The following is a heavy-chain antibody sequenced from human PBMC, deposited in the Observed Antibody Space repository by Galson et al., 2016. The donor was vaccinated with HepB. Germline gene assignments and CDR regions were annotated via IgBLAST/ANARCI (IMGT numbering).Heavy chain of an antibody. D-gene: IGHD3-3*01. V-gene: IGHV3-9*01. CDR1: GFTFDDYA. J-gene: IGHJ3*02. CDR3: AKVSGYYNGDTAFNI. Sequence: SLRLSCASSGFTFDDYAMHWVRQAPGKGLEWVSAISWDSGTIIYADSVKGRFTISRDNAKNSLYLQMDSLRAEDTAFYFCAKVSGYYNGDTAFNIWGQGTMVTVSS. CDR2: ISWDSGTI.